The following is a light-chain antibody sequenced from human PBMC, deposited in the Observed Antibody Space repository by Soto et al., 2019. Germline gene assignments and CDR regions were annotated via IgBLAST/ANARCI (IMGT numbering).Light chain of an antibody. Sequence: QLVLTQSPSASASLGASVKLTCTLSSGHSSYAITWRQQQPEKGPRYLMKINSDGSHSKGDGIPDRFSGSSSGAERYLTISSLQSEDEADYYCQTWGTGIQDVVFGGGTKVTVL. J-gene: IGLJ2*01. CDR3: QTWGTGIQDVV. CDR1: SGHSSYA. V-gene: IGLV4-69*01. CDR2: INSDGSH.